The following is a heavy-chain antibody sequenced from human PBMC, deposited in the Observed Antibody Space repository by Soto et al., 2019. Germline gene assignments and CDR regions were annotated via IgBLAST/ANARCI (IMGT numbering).Heavy chain of an antibody. CDR1: GFSLITSGVG. V-gene: IGHV2-5*02. CDR3: AHTMAPRIFDY. Sequence: QITLKEAGPTLVKPTQTLTLTCSFSGFSLITSGVGVGWIRQPPGKALEWLALIYWDDDKGYSTSLKSRLTITKDTSKNQVVLTMTNMDPADIATYYCAHTMAPRIFDYWGQGILVTVSS. CDR2: IYWDDDK. J-gene: IGHJ4*02.